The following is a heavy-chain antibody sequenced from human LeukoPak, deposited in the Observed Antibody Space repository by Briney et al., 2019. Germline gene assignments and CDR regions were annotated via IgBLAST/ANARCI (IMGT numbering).Heavy chain of an antibody. Sequence: PGRSLTLSCVASGFTFSGYGMHWVRQAPGKGLEWVAVIWDDGSSKYYGDSVKGRFSVSRDNSRNTLYLQMNSLRADDTAVYFCAKPTTGRGSILINYWGQGTLVTVSS. D-gene: IGHD1-26*01. J-gene: IGHJ4*02. CDR1: GFTFSGYG. CDR3: AKPTTGRGSILINY. V-gene: IGHV3-33*06. CDR2: IWDDGSSK.